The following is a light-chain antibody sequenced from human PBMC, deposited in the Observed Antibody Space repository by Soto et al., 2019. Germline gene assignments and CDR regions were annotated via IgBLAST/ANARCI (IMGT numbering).Light chain of an antibody. Sequence: RFPLSCSSRQSVSSNFLTWYQQKPGQAPRLLIYGASTRATGIPARFSGSGSGTEFTLTISSLQPDDFATYYCQQYNSFIWTFGQGTKVHIK. CDR1: QSVSSNF. CDR2: GAS. V-gene: IGKV3D-7*01. J-gene: IGKJ1*01. CDR3: QQYNSFIWT.